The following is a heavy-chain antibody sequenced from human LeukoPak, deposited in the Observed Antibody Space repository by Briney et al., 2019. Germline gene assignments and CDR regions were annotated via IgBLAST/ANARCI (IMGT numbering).Heavy chain of an antibody. CDR1: GGTFSSYA. J-gene: IGHJ3*02. Sequence: SVKVSCKASGGTFSSYAISWVRQAPGQGLEWMGGIIPIFGTANYAQKFQGRVTITADESTSTAYMELSSLRSEDTAVYYCARQVHSGAPDDAFDIWGQGTMVTVSS. V-gene: IGHV1-69*01. CDR2: IIPIFGTA. CDR3: ARQVHSGAPDDAFDI. D-gene: IGHD1-26*01.